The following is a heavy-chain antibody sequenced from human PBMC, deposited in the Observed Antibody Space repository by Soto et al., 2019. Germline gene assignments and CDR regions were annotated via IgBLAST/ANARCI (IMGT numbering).Heavy chain of an antibody. D-gene: IGHD1-20*01. J-gene: IGHJ6*02. Sequence: QVQLVESGGGVVQPGRSLRLSCAASGFTFSSYAMHWVRQAPGKGLEWVAVISYDGSNKYYADSVKGRFTISRDNSMNTLYLQMNSPRAEDTAVYYCAREAVSGMDVWGQGTTVTVSS. CDR3: AREAVSGMDV. CDR1: GFTFSSYA. CDR2: ISYDGSNK. V-gene: IGHV3-30-3*01.